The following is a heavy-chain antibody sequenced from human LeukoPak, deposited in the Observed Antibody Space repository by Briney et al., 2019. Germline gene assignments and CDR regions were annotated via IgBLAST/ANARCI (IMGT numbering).Heavy chain of an antibody. J-gene: IGHJ6*04. CDR2: ISYDGSNK. CDR1: GFTFSSYA. CDR3: ARDSDYYGSGSYYSLGMDV. V-gene: IGHV3-30*04. D-gene: IGHD3-10*01. Sequence: GGSLRLSCAASGFTFSSYAMHWVRQAPGKGLEWMAVISYDGSNKYYADSVKGRFTISRDNSKNTLYLQMNSLRAEDTAVYYCARDSDYYGSGSYYSLGMDVWGKGTTVTVSS.